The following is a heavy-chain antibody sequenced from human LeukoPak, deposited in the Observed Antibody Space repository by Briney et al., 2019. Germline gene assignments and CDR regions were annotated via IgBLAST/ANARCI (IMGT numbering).Heavy chain of an antibody. J-gene: IGHJ4*02. V-gene: IGHV4-59*08. CDR2: IYYSGST. CDR1: GGSISSYY. Sequence: SETLSLTCTVSGGSISSYYWNWIRQPPGKGLEWIGYIYYSGSTNYNPSLRSRVTISVDTSKNQFSLKLTSVTAADTAVYYCARGGMAAVFDYWGQGTLVTVYS. D-gene: IGHD3-16*01. CDR3: ARGGMAAVFDY.